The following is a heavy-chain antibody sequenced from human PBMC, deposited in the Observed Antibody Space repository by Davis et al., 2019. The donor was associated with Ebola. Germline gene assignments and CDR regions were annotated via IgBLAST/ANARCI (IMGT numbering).Heavy chain of an antibody. CDR3: ARARLFYCSGGSCYSGGWFDP. J-gene: IGHJ5*02. CDR2: IWYDGSNK. V-gene: IGHV3-33*01. CDR1: GFTFSSYG. D-gene: IGHD2-15*01. Sequence: PGGSLRLSCAASGFTFSSYGMHWVRQAPGKGLEWVAVIWYDGSNKYYADSVKGRFTISRDNSKNTLYLQMNSLRSDDTAVYYCARARLFYCSGGSCYSGGWFDPWGQGTLVTVSS.